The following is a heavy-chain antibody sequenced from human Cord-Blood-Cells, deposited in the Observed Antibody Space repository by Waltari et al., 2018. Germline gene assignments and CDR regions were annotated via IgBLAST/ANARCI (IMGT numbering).Heavy chain of an antibody. CDR3: ATVGCSGGSCYSYYYYMDV. CDR1: GYTLTELS. Sequence: QVQLVQSGAEVKKPGASVKVSCKVSGYTLTELSMHWVRQAPGKGLEWMGGLDPEDGETIYAQKFQGRVTMTEDTSTDTAYMELSSLRSEDTAVYYCATVGCSGGSCYSYYYYMDVWGKGTTVTVSS. D-gene: IGHD2-15*01. J-gene: IGHJ6*03. V-gene: IGHV1-24*01. CDR2: LDPEDGET.